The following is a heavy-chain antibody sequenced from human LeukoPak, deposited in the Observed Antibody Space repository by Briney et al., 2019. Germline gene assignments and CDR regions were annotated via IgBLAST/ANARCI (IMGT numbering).Heavy chain of an antibody. CDR2: IYSGGST. V-gene: IGHV3-66*02. CDR1: GFTVSSNY. CDR3: ACFRPYDILTGLVAGYFDY. Sequence: GGSLRLSCAASGFTVSSNYISWVRQAPGKGLEWVSVIYSGGSTYYADSVKGRFTISRDNSKNTLYLQMNSLRAEDTAVYYCACFRPYDILTGLVAGYFDYWGQGTLVTVSS. J-gene: IGHJ4*02. D-gene: IGHD3-9*01.